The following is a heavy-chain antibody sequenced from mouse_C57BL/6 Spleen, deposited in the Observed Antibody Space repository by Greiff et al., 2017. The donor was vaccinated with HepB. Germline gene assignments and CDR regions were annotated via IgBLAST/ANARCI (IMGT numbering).Heavy chain of an antibody. Sequence: VQLQQPGAELVMPGASVKLSCKASGYTFTSYWMHWVKQRPGQGLEWIGEIDPSDSYTNYNQKFKGKSTLTVDKSSSTAYMRLSSLTSEDSAVYYCARPLSSYGNPDFDVWGTGTTVTVSS. CDR3: ARPLSSYGNPDFDV. CDR1: GYTFTSYW. J-gene: IGHJ1*03. CDR2: IDPSDSYT. V-gene: IGHV1-69*01. D-gene: IGHD1-1*01.